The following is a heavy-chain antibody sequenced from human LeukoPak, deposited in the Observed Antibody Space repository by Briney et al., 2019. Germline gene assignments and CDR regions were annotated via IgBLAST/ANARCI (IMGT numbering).Heavy chain of an antibody. J-gene: IGHJ4*02. Sequence: ASVKVSCKASGYTFTSYYMHWVRQAPGQGLEWMGWINPNSGGTNYAQKFQGRVTMTRDTSISTAYMELNRLRSDDTAVYYCARGLIAVAGTGFDYWGQGTLVTVSS. CDR1: GYTFTSYY. CDR2: INPNSGGT. CDR3: ARGLIAVAGTGFDY. D-gene: IGHD6-19*01. V-gene: IGHV1-2*02.